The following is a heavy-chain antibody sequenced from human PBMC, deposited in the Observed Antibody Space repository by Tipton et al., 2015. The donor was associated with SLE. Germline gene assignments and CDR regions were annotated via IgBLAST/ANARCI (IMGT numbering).Heavy chain of an antibody. V-gene: IGHV3-7*01. CDR2: IKEDGSGK. D-gene: IGHD1-26*01. CDR1: GFTFSSYW. CDR3: ASLDHEVGPMGLDF. Sequence: SLRLSCAASGFTFSSYWMLWFRQAPGKGLEWVANIKEDGSGKYYGDSVRGRVTLSRDNAKKSVYLQMNSLTAEDTAVYYCASLDHEVGPMGLDFWGRGTLVTVSS. J-gene: IGHJ4*02.